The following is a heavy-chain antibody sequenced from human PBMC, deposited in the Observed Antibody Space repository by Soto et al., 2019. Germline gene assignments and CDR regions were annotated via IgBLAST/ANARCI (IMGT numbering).Heavy chain of an antibody. CDR3: TRDITYFFDITGYTKD. CDR1: GFVFSDYY. J-gene: IGHJ4*02. D-gene: IGHD3-22*01. Sequence: QVQLVESGGGLVRPGGSLRLSCRASGFVFSDYYMSWIRQAPGKGLEWLAFISDTGTYTNYADFVKGRFTISRDNDRNSVDLKLDGLRGEDTAVYYCTRDITYFFDITGYTKDWGQGIQVTVSS. CDR2: ISDTGTYT. V-gene: IGHV3-11*06.